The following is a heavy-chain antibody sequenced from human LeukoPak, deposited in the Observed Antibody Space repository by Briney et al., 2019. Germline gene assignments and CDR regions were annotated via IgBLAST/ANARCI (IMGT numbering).Heavy chain of an antibody. V-gene: IGHV4-31*03. CDR3: ARSPLYGSGTLGNYYYYMDV. D-gene: IGHD3-10*01. CDR2: IFYSGST. CDR1: GGSISSGGYY. J-gene: IGHJ6*03. Sequence: TSEPLSLTCTVSGGSISSGGYYWSWIRQLPGKGLEWIGYIFYSGSTYYNPSLKSRVTISVDTSKNQFSLKLSSVTAADTAVYYCARSPLYGSGTLGNYYYYMDVWGKGTTVTVSS.